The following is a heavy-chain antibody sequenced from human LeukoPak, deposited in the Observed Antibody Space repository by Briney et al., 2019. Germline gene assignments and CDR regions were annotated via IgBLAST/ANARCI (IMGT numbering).Heavy chain of an antibody. D-gene: IGHD3-22*01. J-gene: IGHJ4*02. Sequence: SGPTLVNPTQTLTLTCTFSGFSLGTRGVGVGWIRQPPGKALEWLALIYWDDDKRYSPSLKSRLTITKDTSNNQVVLTMTNMDPVDTATYYCAHRSLYYSDSSGYSKGKSFDYWGQGTLVTVSS. CDR1: GFSLGTRGVG. CDR2: IYWDDDK. V-gene: IGHV2-5*02. CDR3: AHRSLYYSDSSGYSKGKSFDY.